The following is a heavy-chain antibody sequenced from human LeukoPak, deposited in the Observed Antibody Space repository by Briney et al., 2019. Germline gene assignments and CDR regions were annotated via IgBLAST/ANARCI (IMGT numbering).Heavy chain of an antibody. J-gene: IGHJ4*02. Sequence: SETLSLTCTVSGGSISSYYWSWIRQPPGRGLEWIGSIYYSGSTYYNPSLKSRVTISVDTSKNQFSLKLSSVTAADTAVYYCARDNGSKLDYWGQGTLVTVSS. CDR3: ARDNGSKLDY. CDR2: IYYSGST. CDR1: GGSISSYY. V-gene: IGHV4-59*12.